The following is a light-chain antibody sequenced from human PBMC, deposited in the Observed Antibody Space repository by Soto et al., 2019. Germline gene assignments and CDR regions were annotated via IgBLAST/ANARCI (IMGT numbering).Light chain of an antibody. J-gene: IGKJ4*01. CDR2: GAS. Sequence: EIVMTQSPATLSVSPGERATLSCRTSQSINSYLAWYQQKPGQAPRLLIHGASTRATGIPARFSGSGSGTEFTLTISSLQSEDFAVYYCQQYNNWPLTFGGGTKVEIE. V-gene: IGKV3-15*01. CDR3: QQYNNWPLT. CDR1: QSINSY.